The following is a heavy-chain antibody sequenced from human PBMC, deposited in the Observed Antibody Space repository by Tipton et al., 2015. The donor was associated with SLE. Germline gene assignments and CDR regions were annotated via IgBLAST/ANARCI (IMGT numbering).Heavy chain of an antibody. J-gene: IGHJ1*01. CDR3: ARDRPYDNSLYENFQY. Sequence: TLSLTCAVSGYPINSVYYWGWIRQPPGKGLEWIGYVSYSGTTDYNPSLKSRVSISVDTSKNQVSLKLKYVTAADTAVYYCARDRPYDNSLYENFQYWGQGALVTVSS. V-gene: IGHV4-38-2*02. CDR1: GYPINSVYY. CDR2: VSYSGTT. D-gene: IGHD6-13*01.